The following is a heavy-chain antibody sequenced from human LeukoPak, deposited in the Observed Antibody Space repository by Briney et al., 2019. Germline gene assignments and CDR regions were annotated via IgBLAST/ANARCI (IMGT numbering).Heavy chain of an antibody. CDR3: ARTPKYYDSTGYYIDY. CDR2: IYHSGST. D-gene: IGHD3-22*01. V-gene: IGHV4-38-2*01. Sequence: SETLSLTCAVSHYSISSGYYWGWIRQPPGKGLEWIGSIYHSGSTYYNPSLKSRVTISVDTSKNQFSLKLSSVTAADTAVYSCARTPKYYDSTGYYIDYWGQGTLVTVSS. J-gene: IGHJ4*02. CDR1: HYSISSGYY.